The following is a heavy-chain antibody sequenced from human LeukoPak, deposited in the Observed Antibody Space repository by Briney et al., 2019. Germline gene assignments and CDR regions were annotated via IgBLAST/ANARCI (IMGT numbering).Heavy chain of an antibody. CDR3: ARVFGYDSSGYYPDAFDI. CDR2: ISSSSSYI. CDR1: GFTFSSYS. D-gene: IGHD3-22*01. Sequence: GGSLRLSCAASGFTFSSYSMNWVRQAPGKGLEWVSSISSSSSYIYYADSVEGRFTISRDNAKNSLYLQMNSLRAEDTAVYYCARVFGYDSSGYYPDAFDIWGQGTMVTVSS. J-gene: IGHJ3*02. V-gene: IGHV3-21*01.